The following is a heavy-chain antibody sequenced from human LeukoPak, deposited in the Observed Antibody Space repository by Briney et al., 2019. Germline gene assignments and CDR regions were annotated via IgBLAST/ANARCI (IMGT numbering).Heavy chain of an antibody. D-gene: IGHD3-10*01. CDR2: ISAYDGNT. CDR3: AREGTTMIQGVRYYYFMDV. V-gene: IGHV1-18*01. J-gene: IGHJ6*03. Sequence: ASVKVSCKASGYTFNNFGVNWVRQAPGQGLEWMGWISAYDGNTRYAQKFQGRVTMNTDTSTSTAYMELRSLRSDDTAVYYCAREGTTMIQGVRYYYFMDVWGEGTTVTVSS. CDR1: GYTFNNFG.